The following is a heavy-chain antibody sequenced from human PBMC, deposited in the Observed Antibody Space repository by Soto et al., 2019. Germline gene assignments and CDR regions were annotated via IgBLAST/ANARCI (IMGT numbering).Heavy chain of an antibody. V-gene: IGHV4-39*01. D-gene: IGHD2-2*01. CDR3: ARQPTTADIDLWFDQ. CDR1: GGSISSSRSY. CDR2: IFYSGST. J-gene: IGHJ5*02. Sequence: QLQLQESGPGLVKASETLSLTCNVSGGSISSSRSYWAWFRQPPGKGLEWIANIFYSGSTYYNPPFAMRVTVSVATSKNQFSLKLSSVTAADTAVYYCARQPTTADIDLWFDQWGQGTLVTVSS.